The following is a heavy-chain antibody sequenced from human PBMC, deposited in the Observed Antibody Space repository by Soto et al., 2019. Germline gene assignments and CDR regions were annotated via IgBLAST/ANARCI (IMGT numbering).Heavy chain of an antibody. J-gene: IGHJ4*02. V-gene: IGHV3-30*18. CDR3: AKDLIPYYFDY. Sequence: GGSLRLSCAASGFTFSSYGTHWVRQAPGKGLEWVAVISYDGSNKYYADSVKGRFTISRDNSKNTLYLQMNSLRAEDTAVYYCAKDLIPYYFDYWGQGTLVTVSS. CDR1: GFTFSSYG. CDR2: ISYDGSNK.